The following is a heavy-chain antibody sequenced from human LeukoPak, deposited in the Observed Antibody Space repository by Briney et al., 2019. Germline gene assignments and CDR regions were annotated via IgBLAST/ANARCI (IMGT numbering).Heavy chain of an antibody. CDR1: GLTFRDYW. CDR3: AKGTSPFGTFDY. V-gene: IGHV3-30*02. J-gene: IGHJ4*02. Sequence: GGSLRLSCAVSGLTFRDYWMSWVRQAPGKGLEWVAFLRSDGSNKYYADSVQDRFTISRDNSKNTLYLQMNSLRAEDTAVYYCAKGTSPFGTFDYWGQGTLVTVSS. D-gene: IGHD3-10*01. CDR2: LRSDGSNK.